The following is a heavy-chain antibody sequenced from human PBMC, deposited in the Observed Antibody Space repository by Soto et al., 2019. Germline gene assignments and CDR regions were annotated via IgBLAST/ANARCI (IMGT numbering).Heavy chain of an antibody. Sequence: SETLSLTCTVSGGSISSYYWSWIRQPPGKGLEWIGYIYYSGSTNYNPSLKSRVTISVDTSKNQFSLKLSSVTAADTAVYCCARDYGYGYATWGFDPLAQGTLVTVSS. V-gene: IGHV4-59*01. J-gene: IGHJ5*01. CDR1: GGSISSYY. CDR3: ARDYGYGYATWGFDP. D-gene: IGHD5-18*01. CDR2: IYYSGST.